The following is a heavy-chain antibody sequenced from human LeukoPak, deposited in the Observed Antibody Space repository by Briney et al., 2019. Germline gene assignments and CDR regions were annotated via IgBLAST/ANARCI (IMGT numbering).Heavy chain of an antibody. CDR3: ARDKSGDVRVDFDY. J-gene: IGHJ4*02. CDR1: GYAFTGYY. Sequence: ASVEVSCKASGYAFTGYYMHWVRQAPGQRLEWMGYINAGDGSTKYSQKFQGRVFITRDTSANTVYMELSSLRSEDTAIYYCARDKSGDVRVDFDYWGQGTLVTVSS. V-gene: IGHV1-3*01. CDR2: INAGDGST. D-gene: IGHD1-26*01.